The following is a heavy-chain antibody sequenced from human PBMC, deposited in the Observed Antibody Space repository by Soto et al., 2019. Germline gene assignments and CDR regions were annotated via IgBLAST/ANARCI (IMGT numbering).Heavy chain of an antibody. CDR2: ISRSGGT. D-gene: IGHD3-16*01. CDR1: GYSVSSGYF. Sequence: LSLTCVVSGYSVSSGYFGGWIRQPPGKDLEWIGSISRSGGTYYNPSLKSRVTLAINTSKNQLSLTLSSVTAADTAVYYCARDLGGGSHDYWGQGALVTVS. J-gene: IGHJ4*02. V-gene: IGHV4-38-2*02. CDR3: ARDLGGGSHDY.